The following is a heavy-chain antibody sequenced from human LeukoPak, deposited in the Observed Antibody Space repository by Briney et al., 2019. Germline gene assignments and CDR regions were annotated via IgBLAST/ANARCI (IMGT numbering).Heavy chain of an antibody. CDR3: ARLVARRQIDY. CDR1: GGTFSSYA. D-gene: IGHD2-2*01. CDR2: MNPNSGNT. V-gene: IGHV1-8*02. Sequence: GASVKVSCKASGGTFSSYAISWVRQATGQGLEWMGWMNPNSGNTGFAQKFQGRVTMTRNTSINTAYMELSSLRSGDTAVYYCARLVARRQIDYWGQGVLVTVSS. J-gene: IGHJ4*02.